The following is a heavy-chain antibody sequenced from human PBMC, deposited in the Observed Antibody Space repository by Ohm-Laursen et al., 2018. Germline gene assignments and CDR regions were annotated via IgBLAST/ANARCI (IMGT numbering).Heavy chain of an antibody. CDR2: IIPIFGTA. V-gene: IGHV1-69*13. D-gene: IGHD2-2*03. CDR3: ARVDIVVVPAAIYLFHGMDV. CDR1: GGTFSSYA. Sequence: SVKVSCKASGGTFSSYAISWVRQAPGQGLEWMGGIIPIFGTANYAQKFQGRVTITADESTSTAYMELSSLRSEDTAVYYCARVDIVVVPAAIYLFHGMDVWGQGTTVTVSS. J-gene: IGHJ6*02.